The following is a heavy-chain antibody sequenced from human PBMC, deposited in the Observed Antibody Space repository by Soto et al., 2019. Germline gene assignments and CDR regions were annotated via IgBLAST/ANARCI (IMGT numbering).Heavy chain of an antibody. Sequence: SETLSLTCTFSGSSISSSSYYWGWIRQPPGKGLEWIGTISYSWSTNYNPSHKTPVTLAVDTSKTQCSLKLTSVTAAATALYYCASTYYNDDSGANWGHGT. V-gene: IGHV4-39*01. CDR1: GSSISSSSYY. J-gene: IGHJ4*01. D-gene: IGHD3-22*01. CDR3: ASTYYNDDSGAN. CDR2: ISYSWST.